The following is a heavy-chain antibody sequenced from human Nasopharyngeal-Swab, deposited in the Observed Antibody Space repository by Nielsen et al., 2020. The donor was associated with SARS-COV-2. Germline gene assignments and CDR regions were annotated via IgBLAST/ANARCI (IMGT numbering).Heavy chain of an antibody. V-gene: IGHV4-31*03. J-gene: IGHJ3*02. CDR2: IYYSAST. CDR1: GGSISSGGYY. CDR3: ARGEFGGVIVLDAFDI. D-gene: IGHD3-16*02. Sequence: SETLSLTCPVSGGSISSGGYYWSCIRPHPGQGLEWIVYIYYSASTYYNPSLKSRVTISVDTSKNQFSLKLSSVTAADTSVYYCARGEFGGVIVLDAFDIWGQGTMVTVSS.